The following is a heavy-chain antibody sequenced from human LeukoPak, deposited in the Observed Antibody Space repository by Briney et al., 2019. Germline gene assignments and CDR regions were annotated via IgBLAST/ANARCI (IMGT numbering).Heavy chain of an antibody. CDR1: GYTFTNYG. Sequence: ASVKVSCKASGYTFTNYGITWVRQAPGQGLEWMGWISPNNGDTNYAQKLQGRVTMTTDTSTSTAYMELRSLRSDDTAVYYCARDDGYNAFDYWGQGTLVTVSS. D-gene: IGHD5-12*01. V-gene: IGHV1-18*01. CDR2: ISPNNGDT. CDR3: ARDDGYNAFDY. J-gene: IGHJ4*02.